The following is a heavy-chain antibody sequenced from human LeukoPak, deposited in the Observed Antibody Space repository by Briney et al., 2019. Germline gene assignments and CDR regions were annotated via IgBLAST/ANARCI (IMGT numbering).Heavy chain of an antibody. V-gene: IGHV4-59*01. CDR2: IYYSGNT. CDR3: ARAYTSWSFDY. D-gene: IGHD2-2*02. CDR1: GGSISSYY. J-gene: IGHJ4*02. Sequence: SETLSLTCTVSGGSISSYYWSWIRQPPGKGLEWIGFIYYSGNTNYNPSLKSRVTISVDTSKNQFSLKLSSVTAADTAVYYCARAYTSWSFDYWGQGTLVTVSS.